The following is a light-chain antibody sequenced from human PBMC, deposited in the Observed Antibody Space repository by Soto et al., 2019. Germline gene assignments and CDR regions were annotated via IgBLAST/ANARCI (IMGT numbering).Light chain of an antibody. Sequence: EIVMTQSPATLSVSPGERATLSCRASQSVRSNLAWYQQKPGQAPRLLIYGASTRSTGIPARFTGSGSGTVFTLTISSLQSEDFAVYYCQQYNNWPITFGPGTRLEI. CDR1: QSVRSN. CDR2: GAS. CDR3: QQYNNWPIT. V-gene: IGKV3-15*01. J-gene: IGKJ5*01.